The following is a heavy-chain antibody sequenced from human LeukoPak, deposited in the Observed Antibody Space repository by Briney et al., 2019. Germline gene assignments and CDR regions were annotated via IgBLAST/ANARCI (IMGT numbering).Heavy chain of an antibody. Sequence: KTSETLSLTCTVSGGSISSYYRSWIRQPPGKGLEWIGYIYYSGSTNYNPSLKSRVTISVDTSKNQFSLKLSSVTAADTAVYYCVGEKNYWGTPYWGQGTLVTVSS. CDR2: IYYSGST. J-gene: IGHJ4*02. D-gene: IGHD1-7*01. V-gene: IGHV4-59*08. CDR1: GGSISSYY. CDR3: VGEKNYWGTPY.